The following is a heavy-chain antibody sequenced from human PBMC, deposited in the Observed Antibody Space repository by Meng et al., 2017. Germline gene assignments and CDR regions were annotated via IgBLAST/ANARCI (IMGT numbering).Heavy chain of an antibody. V-gene: IGHV1-2*06. CDR2: INPNSGGT. J-gene: IGHJ4*02. D-gene: IGHD3-22*01. CDR3: ARGTKYYYDSSGYYLV. CDR1: GYTFTGYY. Sequence: QVQLVQSGAEVKKPGASVKVSCKASGYTFTGYYMHWVRQAPGQGLEWMGRINPNSGGTNYAQKFQGRVTMTRDTSISTAYVELSRLRSDDTAVYYCARGTKYYYDSSGYYLVWGQGTLVTVSS.